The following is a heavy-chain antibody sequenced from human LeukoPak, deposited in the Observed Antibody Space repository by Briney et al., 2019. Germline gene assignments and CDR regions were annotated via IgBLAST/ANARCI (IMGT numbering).Heavy chain of an antibody. D-gene: IGHD3-3*01. CDR3: AKGILEWLGVDY. CDR1: GFTFSKYD. CDR2: ISRDGTT. V-gene: IGHV3-23*01. J-gene: IGHJ4*02. Sequence: GGSLRLSCAASGFTFSKYDMYWIRQAPGKGLECVSVISRDGTTYYADSVKGRFTISRDNSQNTLSLQMNSLRAEDTAVYYCAKGILEWLGVDYWGQGTLVTVPS.